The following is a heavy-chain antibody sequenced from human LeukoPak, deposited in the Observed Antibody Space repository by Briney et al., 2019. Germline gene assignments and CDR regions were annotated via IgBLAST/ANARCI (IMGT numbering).Heavy chain of an antibody. CDR2: IYYGGYT. J-gene: IGHJ3*02. V-gene: IGHV4-39*07. D-gene: IGHD2-21*02. CDR3: ARGQLANCGGDCSDAFDI. CDR1: GGSISSNNYY. Sequence: SETLSLTCTVSGGSISSNNYYWGWIRQPPGKGLEWIGSIYYGGYTYYNPSLKSRVTISVDTSKNPFSLKLSSVTAADTAVYYCARGQLANCGGDCSDAFDIWGQGTMVTVSS.